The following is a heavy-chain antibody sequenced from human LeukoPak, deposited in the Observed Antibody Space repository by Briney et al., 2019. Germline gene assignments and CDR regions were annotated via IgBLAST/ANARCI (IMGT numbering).Heavy chain of an antibody. CDR3: ARYVKNGYDTPGFDY. CDR1: GGSIRSYY. J-gene: IGHJ4*02. D-gene: IGHD5-12*01. CDR2: IYYSGSS. V-gene: IGHV4-59*12. Sequence: SETLSLTCTVSGGSIRSYYWSWIRQSPGKGLEWIGYIYYSGSSNYSPSLKSRVTISVDTSKNQFSLKLSSVTAADTAVYYCARYVKNGYDTPGFDYWGQGTLVTVSS.